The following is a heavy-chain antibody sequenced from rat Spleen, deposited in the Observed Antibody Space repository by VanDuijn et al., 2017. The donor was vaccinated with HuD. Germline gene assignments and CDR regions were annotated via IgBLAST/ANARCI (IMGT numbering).Heavy chain of an antibody. V-gene: IGHV5-7*01. CDR1: GFIFSDYN. D-gene: IGHD4-3*01. CDR2: ISYDGTAT. CDR3: ARLGGLRNWFAY. Sequence: EVQLVESGGGLVQPGRSLKLSCAASGFIFSDYNMAWVRQAPEKGLEWVASISYDGTATYYRDSVKGRFTLSRDNAKSTLYLQMGSLRSEDTATYYCARLGGLRNWFAYWGQGTLVTVSS. J-gene: IGHJ3*01.